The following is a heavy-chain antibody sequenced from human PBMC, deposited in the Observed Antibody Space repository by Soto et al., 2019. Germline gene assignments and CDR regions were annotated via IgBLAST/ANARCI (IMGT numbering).Heavy chain of an antibody. J-gene: IGHJ6*02. Sequence: SETLSLTCTVSGGSISSSSYYWGWIRQPPGKGLEWIGSIYYSGSTYYNPSLKSRVTISVDTSKNQFSLKLSSVTAADTAVYYCARRKGITGTTLLYYYYGMDVWGQGTTVTVSS. V-gene: IGHV4-39*01. D-gene: IGHD1-7*01. CDR2: IYYSGST. CDR3: ARRKGITGTTLLYYYYGMDV. CDR1: GGSISSSSYY.